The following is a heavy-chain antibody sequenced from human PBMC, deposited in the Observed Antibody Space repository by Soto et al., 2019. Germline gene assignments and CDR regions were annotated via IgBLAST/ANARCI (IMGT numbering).Heavy chain of an antibody. D-gene: IGHD1-26*01. Sequence: QVQLVESGGGVVQPGRSLRLSCAASGFTFSTYAMHWVRQAPGKGLEWVAVISYDGTNKYYADSVKGRFTISSDNSKNTLYVQMNSLRPEDTAVYYCASLDRWQLVSHYYGMDVWGQGTTVTVSS. V-gene: IGHV3-30*04. CDR2: ISYDGTNK. J-gene: IGHJ6*02. CDR1: GFTFSTYA. CDR3: ASLDRWQLVSHYYGMDV.